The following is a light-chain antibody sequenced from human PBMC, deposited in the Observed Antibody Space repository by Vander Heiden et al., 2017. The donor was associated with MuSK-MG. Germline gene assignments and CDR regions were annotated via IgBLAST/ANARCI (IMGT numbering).Light chain of an antibody. J-gene: IGKJ4*01. CDR1: QSISSY. V-gene: IGKV1-39*01. CDR2: AAS. CDR3: QQSYSNPLT. Sequence: DIQMTHSPSSLSVSVRDRVTHTCRESQSISSYLNWYQQKPGKAPKLLIYAASSLESGVPSRFSGSGSGTDFTLTISSLQPEDFATYYCQQSYSNPLTFGGGTKVEIK.